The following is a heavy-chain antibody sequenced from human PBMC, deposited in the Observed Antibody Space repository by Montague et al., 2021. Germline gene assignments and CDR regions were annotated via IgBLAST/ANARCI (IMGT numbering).Heavy chain of an antibody. CDR2: K. D-gene: IGHD1-26*01. CDR3: ARTSASSDY. Sequence: KDYAVSVKSRITIHPDTSKNQISLQLNSVTPEDTAVDYCARTSASSDYWGQGTLVTVSS. V-gene: IGHV6-1*01. J-gene: IGHJ4*02.